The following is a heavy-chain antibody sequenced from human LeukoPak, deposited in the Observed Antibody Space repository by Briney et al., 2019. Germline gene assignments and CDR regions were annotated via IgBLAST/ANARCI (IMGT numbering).Heavy chain of an antibody. CDR2: INPSGGST. CDR3: ARLGVTGPTAHFDY. V-gene: IGHV1-46*01. J-gene: IGHJ4*02. Sequence: VASVKVSCKASGYTFINYYIHWVRQAPGQGPEWMGIINPSGGSTNYAQKFQGRVTMTRDMSTSTVYMELSSLRSEDTAVYYCARLGVTGPTAHFDYWGQGTLVTVSS. D-gene: IGHD3-10*01. CDR1: GYTFINYY.